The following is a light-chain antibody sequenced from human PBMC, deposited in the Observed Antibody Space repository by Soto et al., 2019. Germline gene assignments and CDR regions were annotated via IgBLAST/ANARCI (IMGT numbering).Light chain of an antibody. CDR2: GDS. J-gene: IGKJ1*01. Sequence: IEVTQSPSSLAASLGDRSTVTCRASQSISSWLAWYQQKPVKSPKLLISGDSTLESGVPSRFSGSGSVTEFTLTISRLEPEDFAVYYCQQYGSSGTFGQATKVEIK. V-gene: IGKV1-5*01. CDR3: QQYGSSGT. CDR1: QSISSW.